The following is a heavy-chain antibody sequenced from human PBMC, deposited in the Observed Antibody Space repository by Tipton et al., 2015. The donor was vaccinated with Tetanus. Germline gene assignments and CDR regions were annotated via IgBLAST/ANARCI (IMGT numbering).Heavy chain of an antibody. CDR3: ARANFDFPKKGPFDS. Sequence: TLSLTCDVSWDSISSHKWWSWVRQPPGKGLEWIGEIYQTGSTNYNPSFQSRVSMSVDKSKDQFSLELTSVTAADTAVYFCARANFDFPKKGPFDSWGQGIPVIVS. D-gene: IGHD3-3*01. V-gene: IGHV4-4*01. CDR2: IYQTGST. J-gene: IGHJ4*02. CDR1: WDSISSHKW.